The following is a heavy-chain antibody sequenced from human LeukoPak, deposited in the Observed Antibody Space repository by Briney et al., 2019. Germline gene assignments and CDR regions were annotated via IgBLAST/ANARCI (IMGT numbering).Heavy chain of an antibody. CDR2: LYTSGSI. V-gene: IGHV4-4*07. CDR1: GASISNYY. D-gene: IGHD7-27*01. CDR3: AGATWGSGYFDY. Sequence: SEALSLTCTVSGASISNYYWSWIRQPAGKGLEWIGRLYTSGSINFNPSLKSRITMSVDTSKNQFSLRLSAVTAADTAVYYCAGATWGSGYFDYWGQGTLVIVSS. J-gene: IGHJ4*02.